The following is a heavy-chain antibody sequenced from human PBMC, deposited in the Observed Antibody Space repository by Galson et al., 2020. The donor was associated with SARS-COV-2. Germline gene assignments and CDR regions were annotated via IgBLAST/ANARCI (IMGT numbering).Heavy chain of an antibody. CDR2: ISNDGSNK. CDR3: ARAGSSGYYYARGGMDV. J-gene: IGHJ6*02. CDR1: GFTFSSFA. D-gene: IGHD3-22*01. Sequence: GGSLRLSCAASGFTFSSFAMHWVRQAPDKGLEWVAVISNDGSNKYYADSVKGRFTISRDNSKNTLYLQMNGLRAEDTAVYYCARAGSSGYYYARGGMDVWGQGTTVTVSS. V-gene: IGHV3-30*04.